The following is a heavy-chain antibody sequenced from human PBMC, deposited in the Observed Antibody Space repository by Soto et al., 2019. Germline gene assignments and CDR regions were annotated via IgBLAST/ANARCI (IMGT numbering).Heavy chain of an antibody. CDR3: AKDPTYGGTGIYYSGVDV. D-gene: IGHD4-17*01. CDR1: GFTFSAYA. V-gene: IGHV3-30*18. CDR2: ISYDGSNK. J-gene: IGHJ6*02. Sequence: QVQLVESGGGVVQPGRSLRLSCAASGFTFSAYAMHWVRQAPGKGLEWVTVISYDGSNKYYADSVKGRFTISRDISKNTLYLQMNSLRAEDTAVYYCAKDPTYGGTGIYYSGVDVWGQGTSVIVSS.